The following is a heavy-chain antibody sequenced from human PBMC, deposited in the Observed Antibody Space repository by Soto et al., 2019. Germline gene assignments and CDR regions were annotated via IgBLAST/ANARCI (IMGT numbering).Heavy chain of an antibody. CDR2: IDAGGSST. CDR3: ARGDVLCDGGRCYGVPLDV. CDR1: GFTFTTYW. D-gene: IGHD2-15*01. J-gene: IGHJ6*04. V-gene: IGHV3-74*01. Sequence: LRLSCAASGFTFTTYWMHWVRQAPGKGLVWVSRIDAGGSSTNYADSVKGRLTISRDNAKNTLHLQMDSLRAEDTAVYYCARGDVLCDGGRCYGVPLDVWGKGTTVTVSS.